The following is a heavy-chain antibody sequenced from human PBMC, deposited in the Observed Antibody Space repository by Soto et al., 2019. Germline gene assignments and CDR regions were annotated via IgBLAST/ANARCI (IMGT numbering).Heavy chain of an antibody. D-gene: IGHD5-12*01. J-gene: IGHJ4*02. V-gene: IGHV3-23*01. CDR3: AKESNIVATMGAGMFDY. Sequence: GGSLRLSCAASGFTFSSYAMSWVRQAPGKGLEWVSAISGSGGSTYYADSVKGRFTISRDNSKNTLYLQMNSLRAEDTAVYYCAKESNIVATMGAGMFDYWGQGTLVTVSS. CDR1: GFTFSSYA. CDR2: ISGSGGST.